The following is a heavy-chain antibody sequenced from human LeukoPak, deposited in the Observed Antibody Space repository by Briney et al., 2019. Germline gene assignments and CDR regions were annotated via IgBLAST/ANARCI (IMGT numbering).Heavy chain of an antibody. D-gene: IGHD5-12*01. CDR2: IYRSGST. Sequence: GSLRLSCAASGFTFINAWMAWVRQPPGKGLEWIGEIYRSGSTNYNPSLKSRVTISVDKSKNQLSLKLSSVTAADTAVYYCARVGYGGYGVLDYWGQGTLVTISS. CDR3: ARVGYGGYGVLDY. J-gene: IGHJ4*02. V-gene: IGHV4-4*02. CDR1: GFTFINAW.